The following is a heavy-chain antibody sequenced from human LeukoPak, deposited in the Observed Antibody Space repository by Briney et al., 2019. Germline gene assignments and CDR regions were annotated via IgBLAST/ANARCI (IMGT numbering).Heavy chain of an antibody. V-gene: IGHV3-30*18. CDR3: AKDPTYYYDPAPWDYFDY. CDR1: GFTFSAYG. Sequence: GGSLRLSCVASGFTFSAYGMHWVRQAPGKGLEWVAVISDDGSNKYYVDSVKGRFTISRDNSKNTLYLQMNSLRAEDTAVYYCAKDPTYYYDPAPWDYFDYWGQGTLVTVSS. D-gene: IGHD3-22*01. J-gene: IGHJ4*02. CDR2: ISDDGSNK.